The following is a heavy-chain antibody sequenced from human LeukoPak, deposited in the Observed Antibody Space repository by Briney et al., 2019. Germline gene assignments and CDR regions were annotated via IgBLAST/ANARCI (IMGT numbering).Heavy chain of an antibody. CDR3: ATYCSGGTCSSNY. CDR2: IIPILGVA. D-gene: IGHD2-15*01. CDR1: GGTFSTYA. J-gene: IGHJ4*02. V-gene: IGHV1-69*04. Sequence: SVKVSCKASGGTFSTYAISWVRQAPRQGLEWMGRIIPILGVANYAQRFQGRVTITADKSTGTAYMELSSLRSEDTAVYYCATYCSGGTCSSNYWGQGTPVTVSS.